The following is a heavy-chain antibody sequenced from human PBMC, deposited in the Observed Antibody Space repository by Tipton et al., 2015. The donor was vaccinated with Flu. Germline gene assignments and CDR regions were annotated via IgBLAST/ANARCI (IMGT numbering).Heavy chain of an antibody. CDR2: IYTSGST. CDR1: GGSISSYY. V-gene: IGHV4-4*07. J-gene: IGHJ5*02. CDR3: ARDGGNIFTWFDP. Sequence: TLSLTCTVSGGSISSYYWSWIRRPPGKGLEWIGRIYTSGSTNYNPSLKSRIAMSVDTSKNQFSLNLKSVTAADTAVYYCARDGGNIFTWFDPWGQGTLVTVSS. D-gene: IGHD4-23*01.